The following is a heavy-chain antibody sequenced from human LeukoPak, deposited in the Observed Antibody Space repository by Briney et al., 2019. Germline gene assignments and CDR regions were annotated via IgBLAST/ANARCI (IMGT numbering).Heavy chain of an antibody. V-gene: IGHV3-20*04. CDR3: ARDLRVVITGSFDS. J-gene: IGHJ4*02. CDR1: GFSFDDYG. Sequence: GGSLRLSCAASGFSFDDYGLTWVRQAPGKGLEGVSGINWNGDSTDYADSVKGRFTISRDNAKNSLYLQMNSLRAEDTALYYCARDLRVVITGSFDSWGQGTLVTVSS. D-gene: IGHD3-22*01. CDR2: INWNGDST.